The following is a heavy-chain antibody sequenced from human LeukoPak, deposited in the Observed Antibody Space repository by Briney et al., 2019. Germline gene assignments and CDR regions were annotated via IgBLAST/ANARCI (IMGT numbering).Heavy chain of an antibody. CDR3: AKWGYSGSYYGGFFDY. Sequence: GGSLRLSCVASGFTISSYWMTWVRQAPGKGLEWVSSISSSSSYIYYADSVKGRFTISRDNSKNTLYLQMNSLRAEDTAVYYCAKWGYSGSYYGGFFDYWGQGTLVTVSS. D-gene: IGHD1-26*01. CDR2: ISSSSSYI. CDR1: GFTISSYW. V-gene: IGHV3-21*04. J-gene: IGHJ4*02.